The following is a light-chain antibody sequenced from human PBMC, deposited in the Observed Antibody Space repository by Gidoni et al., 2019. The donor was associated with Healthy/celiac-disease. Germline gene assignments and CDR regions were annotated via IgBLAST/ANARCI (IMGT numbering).Light chain of an antibody. CDR2: GAS. Sequence: EIVMTQSPATLSVSPGERATPSCRASQSVSSNLAWYQQKPGQAPRLLIYGASTRATGIPARFSGSGSGAEFTLTISSLQSEDFAVYYCQQYNNWPPVTFXXXTKVEIK. CDR3: QQYNNWPPVT. V-gene: IGKV3-15*01. J-gene: IGKJ1*01. CDR1: QSVSSN.